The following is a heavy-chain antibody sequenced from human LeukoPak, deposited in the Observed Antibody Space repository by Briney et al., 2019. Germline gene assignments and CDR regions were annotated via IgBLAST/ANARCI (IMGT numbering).Heavy chain of an antibody. CDR3: AVAATRRGYFDY. D-gene: IGHD2-15*01. V-gene: IGHV5-51*01. J-gene: IGHJ4*02. CDR1: GYSFTSYW. CDR2: IYPGDSDT. Sequence: KCGASLQISCKGSGYSFTSYWIGWVRRLPGKGLEWMGIIYPGDSDTRYSPSFQGQVTISADKSISTAYLQWSSLKASETAMYYCAVAATRRGYFDYWGQGTLVTVSS.